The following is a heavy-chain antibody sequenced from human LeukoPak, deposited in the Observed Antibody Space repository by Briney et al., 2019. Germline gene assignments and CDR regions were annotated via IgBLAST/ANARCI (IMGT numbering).Heavy chain of an antibody. V-gene: IGHV1-2*02. CDR3: ARPTYDSSGYPTYFDY. D-gene: IGHD3-22*01. J-gene: IGHJ4*02. CDR1: GYTFTGYY. CDR2: INPNSGGT. Sequence: ASVKVSCKASGYTFTGYYMHWVRQAPGQGLEWMGWINPNSGGTNYAQKFQGRVTMTRDTSISTAYMELSRLRSDDTAVYYCARPTYDSSGYPTYFDYWGQGTLVTVSS.